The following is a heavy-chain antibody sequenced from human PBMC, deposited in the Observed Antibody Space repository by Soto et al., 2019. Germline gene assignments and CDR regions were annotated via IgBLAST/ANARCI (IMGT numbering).Heavy chain of an antibody. CDR3: ARERYQVISDGMDV. CDR1: GYTDTGYY. Sequence: ASAKVSCKSSGYTDTGYYVHWVREAPGQGLEWMGWINPETGGTSYAQKFQGRVTLSRDTSVNTAYLELSRLRFDDAAVYFCARERYQVISDGMDVWGKGTMVTVSS. V-gene: IGHV1-2*02. CDR2: INPETGGT. D-gene: IGHD2-2*01. J-gene: IGHJ6*04.